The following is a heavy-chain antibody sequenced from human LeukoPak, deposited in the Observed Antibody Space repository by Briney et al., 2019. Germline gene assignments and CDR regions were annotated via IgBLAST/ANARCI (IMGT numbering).Heavy chain of an antibody. CDR2: IYSGGST. V-gene: IGHV3-66*01. CDR1: EFSVGSNY. J-gene: IGHJ4*02. CDR3: AKDGDYGDYAY. Sequence: GGSLRLSCAASEFSVGSNYMTWVRQAPGKGLEWVSLIYSGGSTYYADSVKGRFTISRDNSKNTLYLQMNSLRAEDTAVYYCAKDGDYGDYAYWGQGTLVTVSS. D-gene: IGHD4-17*01.